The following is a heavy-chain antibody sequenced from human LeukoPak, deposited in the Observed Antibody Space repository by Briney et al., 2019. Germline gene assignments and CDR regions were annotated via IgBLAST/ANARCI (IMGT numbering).Heavy chain of an antibody. CDR1: GGTFSSYA. CDR2: IIPIFGTA. Sequence: GASVKVSCKASGGTFSSYAISWVRQAPGQGLEWMGGIIPIFGTANYAQKFQGRVTITADESTSTAYMELSSLRSEDTAVYYCARDFQEVVTSIGLYGLDYWGQGTLVTVSS. J-gene: IGHJ4*02. D-gene: IGHD2-21*02. CDR3: ARDFQEVVTSIGLYGLDY. V-gene: IGHV1-69*13.